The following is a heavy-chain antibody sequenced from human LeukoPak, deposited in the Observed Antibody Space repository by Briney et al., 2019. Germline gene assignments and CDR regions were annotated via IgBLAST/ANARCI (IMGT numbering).Heavy chain of an antibody. CDR1: GGSISSHY. J-gene: IGHJ5*02. CDR2: IYYSGST. V-gene: IGHV4-59*11. CDR3: ARLIGDIAVSGTSWFVP. D-gene: IGHD6-19*01. Sequence: SETLSLTCTVSGGSISSHYWSWIRQAPGKGLEWIGYIYYSGSTNYNPSLKSRVTITVDTSKNQFSLKLSSVTAADTAMYYCARLIGDIAVSGTSWFVPWGQGTLVTVSS.